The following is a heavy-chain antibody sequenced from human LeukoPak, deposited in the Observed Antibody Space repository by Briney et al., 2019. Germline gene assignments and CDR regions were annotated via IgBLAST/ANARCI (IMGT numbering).Heavy chain of an antibody. Sequence: GGSLRLSCAASGFTFSTYAMNWVRQAPGKGLEWVSTISGSGSSTYYADSVKGRFTISRDNAKNSLYLQMNSLRAEDTAVYYCARDLWYYYDSSAKNNWFDPWGQGTLVTVSS. J-gene: IGHJ5*02. CDR1: GFTFSTYA. V-gene: IGHV3-21*01. CDR2: ISGSGSST. CDR3: ARDLWYYYDSSAKNNWFDP. D-gene: IGHD3-22*01.